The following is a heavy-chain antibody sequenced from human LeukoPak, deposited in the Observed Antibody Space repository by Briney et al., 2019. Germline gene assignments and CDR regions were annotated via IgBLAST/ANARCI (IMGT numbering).Heavy chain of an antibody. CDR3: AKDLGYCSGGSCYEIDY. V-gene: IGHV3-30*02. J-gene: IGHJ4*02. D-gene: IGHD2-15*01. CDR1: GFTFSSYG. CDR2: IRYDGSNK. Sequence: GGSLRLSCAASGFTFSSYGMHWVRQAPGKGLEWVAFIRYDGSNKYYADSVKGRFTISRDNSKNTLYLQMNSLRAEDAAVYYCAKDLGYCSGGSCYEIDYWGQGTLVTVSS.